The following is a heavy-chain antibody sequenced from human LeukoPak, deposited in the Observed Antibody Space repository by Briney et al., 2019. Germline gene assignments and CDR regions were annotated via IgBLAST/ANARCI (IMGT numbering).Heavy chain of an antibody. Sequence: SVTVSCTASGGTFSSYAISWVRQAPGQGLEWMGRIIPIFGIASYAQKFQGRVTITADKSTSTAYMELSSLRSEDTAVYYCASPTPYCSSTSCYVGRAFDIWGQGTMVTVSS. V-gene: IGHV1-69*04. CDR2: IIPIFGIA. J-gene: IGHJ3*02. CDR3: ASPTPYCSSTSCYVGRAFDI. CDR1: GGTFSSYA. D-gene: IGHD2-2*01.